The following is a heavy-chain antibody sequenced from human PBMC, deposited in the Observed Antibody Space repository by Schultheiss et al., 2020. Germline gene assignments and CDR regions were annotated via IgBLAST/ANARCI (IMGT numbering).Heavy chain of an antibody. CDR3: ARLGFGVTTSYFDY. D-gene: IGHD3-16*01. J-gene: IGHJ4*02. CDR1: GGSISSYY. CDR2: IYSGST. V-gene: IGHV4-4*08. Sequence: SETLSLTCTVSGGSISSYYWSWIRQPPGKGLEYIGYIYSGSTYYNPSLKSRVTISVDTSKNQFSLKLSSVTAADTAVYYCARLGFGVTTSYFDYWGQGTLVTVSS.